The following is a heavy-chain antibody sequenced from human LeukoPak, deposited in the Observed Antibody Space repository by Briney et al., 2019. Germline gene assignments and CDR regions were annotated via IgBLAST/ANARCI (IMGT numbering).Heavy chain of an antibody. CDR3: ARGRYSGSSFDY. D-gene: IGHD1-26*01. J-gene: IGHJ4*02. V-gene: IGHV4-34*01. Sequence: SETLSLTCAVYGGSFSGYYWSWIRQPPGKGLEWIGEINHSGGTNYNPSLKSRVTISVDTSKNQFSLKLSSVTAADTAVYYCARGRYSGSSFDYWGQGTLVTVSS. CDR2: INHSGGT. CDR1: GGSFSGYY.